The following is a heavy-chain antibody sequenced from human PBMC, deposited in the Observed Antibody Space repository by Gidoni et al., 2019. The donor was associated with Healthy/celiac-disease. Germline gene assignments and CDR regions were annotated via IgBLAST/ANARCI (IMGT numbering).Heavy chain of an antibody. CDR2: SYLVGIT. Sequence: EVQLVESGGGLIQHGGSLRLSCEASGFTVSSNYMSWVSKAPGKGLEWVSVSYLVGITYYAAAVKGLFTISRDNSKITLYLQMNSRRAADTAVYYCAWVSGSYGRHAVDIWVQGTIVTVSS. CDR3: AWVSGSYGRHAVDI. V-gene: IGHV3-53*01. D-gene: IGHD1-26*01. J-gene: IGHJ3*02. CDR1: GFTVSSNY.